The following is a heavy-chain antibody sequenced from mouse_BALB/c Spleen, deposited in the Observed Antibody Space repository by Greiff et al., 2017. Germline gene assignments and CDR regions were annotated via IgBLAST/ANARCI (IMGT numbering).Heavy chain of an antibody. CDR3: ARQKYGNYAWFAY. CDR1: GFAFSSYD. J-gene: IGHJ3*01. CDR2: ISSGGGST. V-gene: IGHV5-12-1*01. D-gene: IGHD2-10*02. Sequence: EVHLVESGGGLVKPGGSLKLSCAASGFAFSSYDMSWVRQTPEKRLEWVAYISSGGGSTYYPDTVKGRFTISRDNAKNTLYLQMSSLKSEDTAMYYCARQKYGNYAWFAYWGQGTLVTVSA.